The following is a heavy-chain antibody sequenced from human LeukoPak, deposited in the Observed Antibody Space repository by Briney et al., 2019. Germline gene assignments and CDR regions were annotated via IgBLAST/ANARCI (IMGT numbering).Heavy chain of an antibody. D-gene: IGHD2-21*02. CDR3: AKDASPVVVTANAFDF. Sequence: GGSLRLSCAASGFTFSSYAVSWVRQAPGKGLEWVSAISGSGGSTYYADSVKGRFTISRDNSKNTLYLQMNSLRAEDTAVYYCAKDASPVVVTANAFDFWGRGTLVTVSS. CDR2: ISGSGGST. V-gene: IGHV3-23*01. CDR1: GFTFSSYA. J-gene: IGHJ4*02.